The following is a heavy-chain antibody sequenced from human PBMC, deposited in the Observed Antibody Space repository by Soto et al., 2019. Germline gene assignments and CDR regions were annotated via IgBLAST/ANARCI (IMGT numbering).Heavy chain of an antibody. CDR3: ARVRQGCSANNCYFDP. D-gene: IGHD1-1*01. CDR1: GGSVRAPDW. V-gene: IGHV4-4*02. CDR2: VHISGHS. Sequence: SETLSFTCTLSGGSVRAPDWWNWVRQSPDKGLEWIAEVHISGHSNYNPSLRSRVSVSIDSSKNQFYLNLNSVTAADTAIYYCARVRQGCSANNCYFDPWGQGTQVTVSS. J-gene: IGHJ5*01.